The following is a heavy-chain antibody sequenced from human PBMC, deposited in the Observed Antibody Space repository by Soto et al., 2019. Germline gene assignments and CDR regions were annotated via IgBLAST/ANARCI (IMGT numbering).Heavy chain of an antibody. Sequence: QVQLQESGPGLVKPSQTLSLTCTVSGGSISSGDYYWSWIRQPPGKGLEWIGYIYYSGSTYYNPSLKRRVTLSADTSKHQFSLKLSSVTAADTAVYYCARVSVPSDSPFLGYFDYWGQGTLVTVSS. CDR1: GGSISSGDYY. CDR2: IYYSGST. V-gene: IGHV4-30-4*01. J-gene: IGHJ4*02. CDR3: ARVSVPSDSPFLGYFDY. D-gene: IGHD2-21*02.